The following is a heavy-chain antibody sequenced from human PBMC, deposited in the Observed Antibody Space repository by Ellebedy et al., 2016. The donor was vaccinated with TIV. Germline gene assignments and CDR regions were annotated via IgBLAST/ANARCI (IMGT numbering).Heavy chain of an antibody. CDR1: GIIVSDYF. CDR2: LYPEAKT. J-gene: IGHJ5*02. Sequence: GESLKISCESSGIIVSDYFMNWVRQAPGKGLEWVPVLYPEAKTNYTGSVNGRFIFSRDSSKNTLYLQMNSLTAEDTAVYYCARDHGGGGDFGDNWFDPWGQGTLVTVSS. D-gene: IGHD2-21*01. CDR3: ARDHGGGGDFGDNWFDP. V-gene: IGHV3-66*01.